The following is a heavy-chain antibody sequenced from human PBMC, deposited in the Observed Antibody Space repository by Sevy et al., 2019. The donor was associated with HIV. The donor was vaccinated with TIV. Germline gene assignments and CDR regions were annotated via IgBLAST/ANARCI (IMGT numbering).Heavy chain of an antibody. J-gene: IGHJ3*02. CDR3: ASRAPSNYYDSSGYYPYGI. CDR1: GYTFTSYG. D-gene: IGHD3-22*01. CDR2: ISAYNGNT. V-gene: IGHV1-18*04. Sequence: ASVKVSCKASGYTFTSYGISWVRQAPGQGLEWMGWISAYNGNTNYAQKLQGRVTMTTDTSTSTAYMELRSLRSDDTAVYYCASRAPSNYYDSSGYYPYGIWGQGTMVTVSS.